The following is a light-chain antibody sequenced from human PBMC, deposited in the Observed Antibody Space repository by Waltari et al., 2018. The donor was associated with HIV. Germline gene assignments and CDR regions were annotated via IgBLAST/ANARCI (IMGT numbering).Light chain of an antibody. CDR2: DIN. V-gene: IGLV1-40*01. CDR3: QSYDSSLSGVL. CDR1: SSNIGAGYE. J-gene: IGLJ2*01. Sequence: QSVLTQPPSVSGAPGQRVTISCTGSSSNIGAGYEVHWYQQLPGTGPKLLIYDINNRPSGVPDRFPGPKAGTSASLALTGLQAEDEAEYYCQSYDSSLSGVLFGGGTKLTVL.